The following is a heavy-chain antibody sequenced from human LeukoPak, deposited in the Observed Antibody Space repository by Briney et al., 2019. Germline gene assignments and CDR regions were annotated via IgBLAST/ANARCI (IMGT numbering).Heavy chain of an antibody. V-gene: IGHV3-53*01. D-gene: IGHD5-12*01. CDR2: IYTSGST. CDR1: GFTVSSNY. CDR3: AAGGGQGGGYE. Sequence: PGGSLRLSCAASGFTVSSNYMTWVRQAPGMGLEWVSVIYTSGSTYYADSVKGRFTISRDNSKNTLYLQMNSLRAEDTAVYYCAAGGGQGGGYEWGQGTLVTVSS. J-gene: IGHJ4*02.